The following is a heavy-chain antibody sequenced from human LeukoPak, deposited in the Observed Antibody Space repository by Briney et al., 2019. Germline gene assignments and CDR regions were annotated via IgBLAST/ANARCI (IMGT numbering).Heavy chain of an antibody. CDR3: ARHTRGGYDY. CDR1: GGSISSYY. J-gene: IGHJ4*02. Sequence: KPSETLSLTCTVSGGSISSYYWSWIRQPPGKGLEWIGYIYYSGSTNYNPSLKSRVTMSVDTSKNQFSLKLSSVTAADTAVYYCARHTRGGYDYWGQGTLVTVSS. D-gene: IGHD4-23*01. CDR2: IYYSGST. V-gene: IGHV4-59*08.